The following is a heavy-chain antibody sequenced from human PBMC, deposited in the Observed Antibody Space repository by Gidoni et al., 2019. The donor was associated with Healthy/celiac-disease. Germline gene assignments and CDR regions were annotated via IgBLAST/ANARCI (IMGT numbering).Heavy chain of an antibody. J-gene: IGHJ4*02. D-gene: IGHD3-22*01. Sequence: EVKLVQSGAAVKKHGESLRISCKGSGYSLTSTWISWVRQMPGKGLEWMGRMDPSDSYTNYSPSFQGHVTIAADKSISTAHLQWSSLKASDTAMYYCASTGYDSSGYIPYYFDYWGQGTLVTVSS. CDR2: MDPSDSYT. CDR1: GYSLTSTW. CDR3: ASTGYDSSGYIPYYFDY. V-gene: IGHV5-10-1*03.